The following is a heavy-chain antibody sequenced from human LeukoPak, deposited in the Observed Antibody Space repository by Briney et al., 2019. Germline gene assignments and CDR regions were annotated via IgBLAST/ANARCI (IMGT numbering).Heavy chain of an antibody. V-gene: IGHV4-34*01. CDR3: ARSLRGYSGYAFYYYGMDV. Sequence: SETLSLTCGVYGESFSDYYWSWIRQPPGKGLEWIGEINHSGSTNYNPSLKSRVTISIDTSKKQFSLKLSSVTAADTAVYYCARSLRGYSGYAFYYYGMDVWGQGTTVTVSS. J-gene: IGHJ6*02. CDR1: GESFSDYY. CDR2: INHSGST. D-gene: IGHD5-12*01.